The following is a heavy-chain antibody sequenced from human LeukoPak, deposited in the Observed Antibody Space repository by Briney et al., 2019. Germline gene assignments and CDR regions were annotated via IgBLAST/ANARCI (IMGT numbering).Heavy chain of an antibody. J-gene: IGHJ6*02. CDR2: IYYSGST. D-gene: IGHD6-13*01. V-gene: IGHV4-39*07. Sequence: KPSETLSLTCTVSGGSISSGSYYWGWIRQPPGKGLEWIGSIYYSGSTYYNPSLKSRVTISVDTSKNQFSLKLSSVTAADTAVYYCASAGGSSSWYTGYYYGMDVWGQGTTVTVSS. CDR1: GGSISSGSYY. CDR3: ASAGGSSSWYTGYYYGMDV.